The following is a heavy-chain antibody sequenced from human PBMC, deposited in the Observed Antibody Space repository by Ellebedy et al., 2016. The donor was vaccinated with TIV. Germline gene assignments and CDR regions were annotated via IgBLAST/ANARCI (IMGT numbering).Heavy chain of an antibody. CDR2: IDNSDETT. CDR3: AKDGGFGSFVADGLWGGGYYGMDV. J-gene: IGHJ6*02. D-gene: IGHD3-16*01. V-gene: IGHV3-23*01. Sequence: PGGSLRLSCAASGFTFRAYGMSWVRQAPGKGLEWVSRIDNSDETTYYVDSVKGRFTISRDNSKNTLYLQMNNLSGEDTAVYYCAKDGGFGSFVADGLWGGGYYGMDVWGRGTTVIVSS. CDR1: GFTFRAYG.